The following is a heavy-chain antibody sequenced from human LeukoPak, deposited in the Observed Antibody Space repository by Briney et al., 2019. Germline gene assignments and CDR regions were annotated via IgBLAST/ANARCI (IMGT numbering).Heavy chain of an antibody. CDR3: AREGGYYLDYYYYGMDV. CDR1: GFTFSSYA. Sequence: GRSLRLSCAASGFTFSSYAMHWVRQAPGKGLEWVAVISYDGSNKYYADSVKGRFTISRDNSKNTLYLQMNSLRAEDTAVYYCAREGGYYLDYYYYGMDVWGQGTTVTVSS. V-gene: IGHV3-30*04. J-gene: IGHJ6*02. D-gene: IGHD3-22*01. CDR2: ISYDGSNK.